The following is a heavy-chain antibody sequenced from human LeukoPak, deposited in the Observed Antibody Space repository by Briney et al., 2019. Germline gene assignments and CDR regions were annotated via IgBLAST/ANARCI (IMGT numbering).Heavy chain of an antibody. CDR1: GFTVNNNY. CDR2: IYGDGST. D-gene: IGHD2-15*01. Sequence: GGSLRLSCAASGFTVNNNYMKWVRQAPGKGLEWVSGIYGDGSTYYADSVKGRFTISRDSSKNTLYLQMNSLRAEDTAVYYCAIGSYCSGGSCYPLFDYWGRGTLVTVSS. J-gene: IGHJ4*02. V-gene: IGHV3-53*01. CDR3: AIGSYCSGGSCYPLFDY.